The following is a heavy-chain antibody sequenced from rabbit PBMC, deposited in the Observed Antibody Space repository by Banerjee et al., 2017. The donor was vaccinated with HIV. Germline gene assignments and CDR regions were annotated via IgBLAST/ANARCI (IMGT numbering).Heavy chain of an antibody. CDR2: IGAAST. D-gene: IGHD1-1*01. CDR3: ARHSSGHAGYNL. V-gene: IGHV1S40*01. Sequence: QSLEESGGDLVKPGASLTLTCTASGFSFSSNYWLCWVRQAPGKGLEWIACIGAASTYYATWAKGRFTISKTSSTMVTLQMTSLTAADTATYFCARHSSGHAGYNLWGPGTLVTVS. CDR1: GFSFSSNYW. J-gene: IGHJ4*01.